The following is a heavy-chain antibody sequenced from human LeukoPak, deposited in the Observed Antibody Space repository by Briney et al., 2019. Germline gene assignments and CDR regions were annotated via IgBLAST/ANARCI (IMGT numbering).Heavy chain of an antibody. D-gene: IGHD2-21*02. J-gene: IGHJ4*02. CDR2: INGDGRNI. CDR1: GFTFSSYW. V-gene: IGHV3-74*01. Sequence: GGSLRLSCVASGFTFSSYWMHWVRQDPRKGLVWVSRINGDGRNINYADSVRGRFTISRDNAKNTLYLQMNTLRVEDTAVYYCASKWYCGGDCYYQIDYWGQGNLVTVSS. CDR3: ASKWYCGGDCYYQIDY.